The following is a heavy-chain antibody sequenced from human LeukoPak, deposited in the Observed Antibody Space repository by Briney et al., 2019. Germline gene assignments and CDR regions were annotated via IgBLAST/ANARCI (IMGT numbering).Heavy chain of an antibody. CDR2: IYYSGST. D-gene: IGHD2-15*01. CDR3: ARANCSGGSCSRGGTPMDV. J-gene: IGHJ6*03. CDR1: GGSITSSSYY. Sequence: PSETLSLTCTVSGGSITSSSYYWGWIRQPPGKGLEWIGYIYYSGSTNYNPSLKSRVTISVDTSKNQFSLKLSSVTAADTAVYYCARANCSGGSCSRGGTPMDVWGKGTTVTTSS. V-gene: IGHV4-61*05.